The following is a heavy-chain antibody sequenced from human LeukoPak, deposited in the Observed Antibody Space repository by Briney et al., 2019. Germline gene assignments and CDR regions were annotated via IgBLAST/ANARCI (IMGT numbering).Heavy chain of an antibody. J-gene: IGHJ3*02. D-gene: IGHD2-21*01. CDR3: ARVGFCGGNCYDAFDT. CDR1: GLTFSSYS. CDR2: ISSSSSYI. Sequence: GGSLRLSCAASGLTFSSYSMNWVRQAPGKGLEWVSFISSSSSYIYYADSVKGRFTISRDNAKNSLYLQMNSLRAEDTAVYYCARVGFCGGNCYDAFDTWGRGTMVTVSS. V-gene: IGHV3-21*01.